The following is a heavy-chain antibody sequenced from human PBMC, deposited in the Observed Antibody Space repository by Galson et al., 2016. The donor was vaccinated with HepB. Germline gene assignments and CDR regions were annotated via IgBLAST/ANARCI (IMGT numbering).Heavy chain of an antibody. J-gene: IGHJ6*02. CDR3: ARDTKGRVEVVVAANYYYYYGMDV. V-gene: IGHV3-30*03. D-gene: IGHD2-15*01. CDR1: GFTFSSYG. Sequence: SLRLSCAASGFTFSSYGMHWVRQAPGKGLEWVAVISYGGSNKYYADSVKGRFTISRDNSKNTLYLQMNSLRAEDTAVYYCARDTKGRVEVVVAANYYYYYGMDVWGQGTTVTVSS. CDR2: ISYGGSNK.